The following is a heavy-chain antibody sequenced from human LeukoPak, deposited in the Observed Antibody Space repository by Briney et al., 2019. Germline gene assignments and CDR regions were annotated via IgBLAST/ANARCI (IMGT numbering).Heavy chain of an antibody. Sequence: SQTLSLTCGVYGASFSGYYSSWISQPPGKGLGWNGEITHSEDTNYNPSLKGQAPISVDTSNNQFSLKLSSVTAADTAVYYCASKRAGILGSGQREYWGQGTLVTVSS. CDR3: ASKRAGILGSGQREY. D-gene: IGHD3-10*01. J-gene: IGHJ4*02. CDR1: GASFSGYY. CDR2: ITHSEDT. V-gene: IGHV4-34*01.